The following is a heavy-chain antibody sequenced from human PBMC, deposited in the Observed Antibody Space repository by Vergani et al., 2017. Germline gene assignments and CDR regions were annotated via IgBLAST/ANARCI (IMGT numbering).Heavy chain of an antibody. D-gene: IGHD4-17*01. CDR2: ISSSSSYT. V-gene: IGHV3-11*05. J-gene: IGHJ6*02. CDR1: GFTFSDYY. Sequence: QVQLVESGGGLVKTGGSLRHSCAASGFTFSDYYMSWIRQAPGKGLEWVSYISSSSSYTNYADSVKGRFTISRDNAKNSLYLQMNSLRAEDTAVYYCARARTTVTTNYYYYGMDVWGQGTTVTVSS. CDR3: ARARTTVTTNYYYYGMDV.